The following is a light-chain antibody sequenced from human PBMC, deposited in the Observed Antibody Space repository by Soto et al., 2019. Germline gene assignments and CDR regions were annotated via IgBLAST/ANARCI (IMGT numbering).Light chain of an antibody. CDR3: HQRQSWPRT. J-gene: IGKJ1*01. CDR1: QSVSNNY. CDR2: GAS. V-gene: IGKV3-11*01. Sequence: EIVFTQSPSTVSLSPGERATLSCRASQSVSNNYLAWYQQKPGQAPRLLIYGASNRATGIPDRFSASGSGTDFTLTISDVQPEDFALYYCHQRQSWPRTFGQGTKVDIK.